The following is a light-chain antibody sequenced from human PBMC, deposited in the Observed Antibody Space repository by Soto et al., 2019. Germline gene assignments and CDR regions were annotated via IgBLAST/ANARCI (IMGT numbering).Light chain of an antibody. CDR1: SSDVGGYNY. CDR3: SSPHV. Sequence: QSALTQPASVSGSPGQSITISCTGTSSDVGGYNYVSWYQQHPGKAPKLMIYDVSNRPSGVSNRFSGSKSGNTASLTISGLQDEDEADYTSSSPHVFGTGTKLTVL. J-gene: IGLJ1*01. CDR2: DVS. V-gene: IGLV2-14*03.